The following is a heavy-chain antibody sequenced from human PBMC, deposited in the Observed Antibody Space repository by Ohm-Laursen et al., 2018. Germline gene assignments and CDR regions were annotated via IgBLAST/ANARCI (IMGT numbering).Heavy chain of an antibody. CDR2: IYHSGST. J-gene: IGHJ6*02. V-gene: IGHV4-59*07. D-gene: IGHD5-18*01. CDR3: ASGHNYGYDNYYYGMDV. Sequence: SDTLSLTCTVSGGSISNHYWNWVRQSPGKGLEWIGYIYHSGSTKYNPFFNSRVTISVDTSKNQFSLNLRSVTTADTAVYYCASGHNYGYDNYYYGMDVWGQGTTATVSS. CDR1: GGSISNHY.